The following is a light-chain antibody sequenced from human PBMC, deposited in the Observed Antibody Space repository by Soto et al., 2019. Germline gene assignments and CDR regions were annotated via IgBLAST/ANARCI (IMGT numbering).Light chain of an antibody. V-gene: IGKV3D-20*01. CDR3: QQYGSSPIT. CDR2: DTS. Sequence: THSLGTLSLAPGDRATLSCRASQSVSSSYLAWYQHKPGLAPRLLIHDTSSRAIGIPDRLSGSKSGTNFTLTIRRMEPEDVGMYYCQQYGSSPITFGQGTRLAIK. CDR1: QSVSSSY. J-gene: IGKJ5*01.